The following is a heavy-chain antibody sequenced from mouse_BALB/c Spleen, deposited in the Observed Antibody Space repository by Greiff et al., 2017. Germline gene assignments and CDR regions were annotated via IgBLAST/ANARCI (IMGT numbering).Heavy chain of an antibody. J-gene: IGHJ4*01. CDR3: AKTIYYYGSSYYAMDY. CDR1: GYTFTSYV. V-gene: IGHV1-14*01. Sequence: VHVKQSGPELVKPGASVKMSCKASGYTFTSYVMHWVKQKPGQGLEWIGYINPYNDGTKYNEKFKGKATLTSDKSSSTAYMELSSLTSEDSAVYYCAKTIYYYGSSYYAMDYWGQGTSVTVSS. CDR2: INPYNDGT. D-gene: IGHD1-1*01.